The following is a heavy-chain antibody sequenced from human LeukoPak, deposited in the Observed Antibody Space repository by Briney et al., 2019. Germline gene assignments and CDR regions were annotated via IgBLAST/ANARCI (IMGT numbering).Heavy chain of an antibody. CDR3: ARGVAWFGEFPFDY. CDR2: IYHSGST. Sequence: PSETLSLTCAASGGSISSGGYSWSWIRQPPGKGLEWIGYIYHSGSTYYNPSLKSRVTISVDRSKNQFSLKLSSVTAADTAVYYCARGVAWFGEFPFDYWGQGTLVTVSS. D-gene: IGHD3-10*01. CDR1: GGSISSGGYS. V-gene: IGHV4-30-2*01. J-gene: IGHJ4*02.